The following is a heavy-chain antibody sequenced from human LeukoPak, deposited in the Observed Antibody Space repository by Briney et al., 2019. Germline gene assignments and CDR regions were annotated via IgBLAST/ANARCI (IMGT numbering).Heavy chain of an antibody. Sequence: SETLSLTCTVSGASITDYYWSWVRQPPGKGLELVAYIYYSGTTNYNPSLKGRVTISVDTSKNQLSLRLNSVTTAVTAVYYCARGHRGLKYWGQGTLVTVSS. D-gene: IGHD3-10*01. J-gene: IGHJ4*02. CDR1: GASITDYY. V-gene: IGHV4-59*01. CDR3: ARGHRGLKY. CDR2: IYYSGTT.